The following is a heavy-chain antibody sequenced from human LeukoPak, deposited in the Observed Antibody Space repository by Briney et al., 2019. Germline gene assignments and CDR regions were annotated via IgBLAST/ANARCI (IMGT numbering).Heavy chain of an antibody. CDR3: ASLGESLDY. Sequence: ASVKVSCKASGYTFTGYCLHWVRQAPGQGLEWMGWINPNTGGTNFAQKFQGRVTTTRDTSISTAYMELSRLRSDDTAVYYCASLGESLDYWGQGTLVTVSS. D-gene: IGHD3-10*01. CDR2: INPNTGGT. CDR1: GYTFTGYC. J-gene: IGHJ4*02. V-gene: IGHV1-2*02.